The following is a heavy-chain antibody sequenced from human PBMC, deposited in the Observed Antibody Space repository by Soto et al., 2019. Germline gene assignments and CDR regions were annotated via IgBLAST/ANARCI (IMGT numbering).Heavy chain of an antibody. CDR1: GGTFSSYA. CDR2: IIPIPGIA. D-gene: IGHD3-10*01. Sequence: ASVKVSCKASGGTFSSYAISWVRQAPGQGLEWMGGIIPIPGIANYAQKFQGRVTITADKSTSTAYMELSSLRSEDTAVYYCARSITMVRGVISTSYNWFDPWGQGTLVTVSS. CDR3: ARSITMVRGVISTSYNWFDP. V-gene: IGHV1-69*10. J-gene: IGHJ5*02.